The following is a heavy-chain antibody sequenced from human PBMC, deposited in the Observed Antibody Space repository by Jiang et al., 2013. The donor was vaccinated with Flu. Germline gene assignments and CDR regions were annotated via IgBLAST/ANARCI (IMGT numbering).Heavy chain of an antibody. D-gene: IGHD3-10*01. CDR3: ARHTAYGSGSLKVYDYYYGMDV. J-gene: IGHJ6*02. CDR2: IYYSGST. CDR1: GGSISSSSYY. V-gene: IGHV4-39*01. Sequence: LLKPSETLSLTCTVSGGSISSSSYYWGWIRQPPGKGLEWIGSIYYSGSTYYNPSLKSRVTISVDTSKNQFSLKLSSVTAADTAVYYCARHTAYGSGSLKVYDYYYGMDVWGQGTTVTVS.